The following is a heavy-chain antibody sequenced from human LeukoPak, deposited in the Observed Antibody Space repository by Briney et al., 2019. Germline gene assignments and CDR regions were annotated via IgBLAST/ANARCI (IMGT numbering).Heavy chain of an antibody. CDR1: GHIFTGYY. V-gene: IGHV1-18*04. J-gene: IGHJ3*02. Sequence: GASVKVSCKASGHIFTGYYMLWVRQAPGQGLEWMGWVSTYNGNTNYAQKFQGRVTMTTDTSTSTAYMELRSLRSDDTAVYYCARDINTAMVTGDAFDIWGQGTKITVSS. CDR2: VSTYNGNT. CDR3: ARDINTAMVTGDAFDI. D-gene: IGHD5-18*01.